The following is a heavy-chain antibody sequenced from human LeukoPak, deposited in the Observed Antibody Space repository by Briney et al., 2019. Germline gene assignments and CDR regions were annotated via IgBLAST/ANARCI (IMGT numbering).Heavy chain of an antibody. CDR3: ASMGSGGSFDY. CDR2: IGTASDT. CDR1: GFTFSSYD. Sequence: GGSLRLSCAASGFTFSSYDMHWVRQATGKGLEWVSAIGTASDTYYPGSVKGRFTISRENAKNSLYLQMNSLRAGDTAVYYCASMGSGGSFDYWGQGTLVTVSS. D-gene: IGHD2-15*01. J-gene: IGHJ4*02. V-gene: IGHV3-13*01.